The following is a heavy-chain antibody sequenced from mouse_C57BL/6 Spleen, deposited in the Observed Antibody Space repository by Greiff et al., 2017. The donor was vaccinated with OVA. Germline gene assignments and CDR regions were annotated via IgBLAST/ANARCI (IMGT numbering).Heavy chain of an antibody. CDR2: INPSNGGT. Sequence: VQLQQPGTELVKPGASVKLSCKASGYTFTSYWMHWVKQRPGQGLEWIGNINPSNGGTNYNEKFKSKATLTVDKSSSTAYMQLSSLTSEDSAVYYCARSVYDYEDAMDYWGQGTSVTVSS. D-gene: IGHD2-4*01. J-gene: IGHJ4*01. V-gene: IGHV1-53*01. CDR3: ARSVYDYEDAMDY. CDR1: GYTFTSYW.